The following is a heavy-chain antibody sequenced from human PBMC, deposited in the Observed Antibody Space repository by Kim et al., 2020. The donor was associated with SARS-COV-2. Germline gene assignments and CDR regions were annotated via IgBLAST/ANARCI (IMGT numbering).Heavy chain of an antibody. J-gene: IGHJ6*02. CDR1: GDSISSYY. V-gene: IGHV4-59*13. CDR2: IYYSGST. Sequence: SETLSLTCTVSGDSISSYYWTWIRQPPGKGLEWIGCIYYSGSTNYNPSLRSRVTISVDTSRNQFSLKLTSVTAADTAIYYCARAPDIYHHYYYGLDVWGQGTTVTVSS. CDR3: ARAPDIYHHYYYGLDV.